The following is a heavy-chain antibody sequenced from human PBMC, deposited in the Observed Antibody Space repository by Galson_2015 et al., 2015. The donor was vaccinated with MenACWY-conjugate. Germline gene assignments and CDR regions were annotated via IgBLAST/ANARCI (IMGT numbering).Heavy chain of an antibody. CDR1: GFTFSSYW. CDR3: ARVTPPYYYYGMDV. Sequence: SLRLSCAASGFTFSSYWMSWVRQAPGKGLEWVANIKQDGSEKYYVDSVKGRFTISRDNAKNSLYLQMNSLRAEDTAVYYCARVTPPYYYYGMDVWGQGTTVTVSS. J-gene: IGHJ6*02. CDR2: IKQDGSEK. V-gene: IGHV3-7*03.